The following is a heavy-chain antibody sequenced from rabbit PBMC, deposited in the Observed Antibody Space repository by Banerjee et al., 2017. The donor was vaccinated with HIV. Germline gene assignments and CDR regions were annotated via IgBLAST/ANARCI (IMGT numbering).Heavy chain of an antibody. Sequence: QSLEESGGDLVKPGASLTLTCTASGFSFSSNYHMCWVRQAPGKGLEWIACIYAGSSGSTNYASWAKGRFTISKTSSTTVTLQMTSLTAADTATYFCARAYYTYGYPAYAYGTHFNLWGQGTLVTVS. CDR3: ARAYYTYGYPAYAYGTHFNL. D-gene: IGHD6-1*01. CDR2: IYAGSSGST. J-gene: IGHJ4*01. CDR1: GFSFSSNYH. V-gene: IGHV1S40*01.